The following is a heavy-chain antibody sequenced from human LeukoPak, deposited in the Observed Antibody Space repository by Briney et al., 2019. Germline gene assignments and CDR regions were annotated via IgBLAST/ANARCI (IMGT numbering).Heavy chain of an antibody. CDR3: ARGYCSGGGCYQAYYFDY. J-gene: IGHJ4*02. Sequence: GGSLRLSCVASGFTVNNNYLSWVRQAPGKGLEWVSVIYNGGSTYYADSVRGRFTISRDKSKNTLYLQMNSMRAEDTAVYYCARGYCSGGGCYQAYYFDYWGQGTLVTVSS. D-gene: IGHD2-15*01. CDR1: GFTVNNNY. CDR2: IYNGGST. V-gene: IGHV3-53*01.